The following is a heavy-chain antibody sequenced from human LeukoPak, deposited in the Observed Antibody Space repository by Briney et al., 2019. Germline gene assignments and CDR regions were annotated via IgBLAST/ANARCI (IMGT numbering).Heavy chain of an antibody. CDR2: ISSSSSYI. Sequence: PGVSLRLSCAASGFTFSSYSMNWVRQAPGKGLEWVSSISSSSSYIYYADSVKGRFTISRDNAKNSLYLQMNSLRAEDTAVYYCARAGYYGSGSYIYYYGMDVWGQGTTVTVSS. J-gene: IGHJ6*02. CDR3: ARAGYYGSGSYIYYYGMDV. CDR1: GFTFSSYS. V-gene: IGHV3-21*01. D-gene: IGHD3-10*01.